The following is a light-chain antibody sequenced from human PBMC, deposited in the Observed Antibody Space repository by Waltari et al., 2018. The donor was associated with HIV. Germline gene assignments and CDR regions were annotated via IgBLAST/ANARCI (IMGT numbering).Light chain of an antibody. J-gene: IGKJ1*01. Sequence: EIVMTQSPDTLSVSSGARDTLSCRASQSANRNLAWYQQRPGQAPTLLIYDASARATGVPARFSGSGSGTEFTLTITSLQSEDFAVYFCQQYNKWPWTFGQGTKVEIE. CDR1: QSANRN. CDR2: DAS. V-gene: IGKV3-15*01. CDR3: QQYNKWPWT.